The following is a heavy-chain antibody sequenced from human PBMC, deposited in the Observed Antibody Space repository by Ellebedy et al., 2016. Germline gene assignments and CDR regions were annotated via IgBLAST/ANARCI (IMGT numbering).Heavy chain of an antibody. Sequence: GGSLRLSXAASGFTFSSYSMNWVRQAPGKGLEWVSSISSSSSYIYYADSVKGRFTISRDNAKNSLYLQMNSLRAEDTAVYYCAREELLRYFDWLKPAMDVWGKGTTVTVSS. D-gene: IGHD3-9*01. CDR2: ISSSSSYI. CDR3: AREELLRYFDWLKPAMDV. V-gene: IGHV3-21*01. J-gene: IGHJ6*04. CDR1: GFTFSSYS.